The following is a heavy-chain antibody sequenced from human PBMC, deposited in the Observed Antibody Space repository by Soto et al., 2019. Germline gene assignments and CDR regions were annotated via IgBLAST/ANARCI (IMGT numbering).Heavy chain of an antibody. V-gene: IGHV3-33*01. Sequence: QVQLVESGGDVVQAGRSLRLSCAASGFSLSVYGMHWVRRAPGKGLELITLIWSNGNDRHYADSVKGRFTISRDTSKNTLYLQMDRLRADDSAFYYCARDNWAVARGAFDIWGRGTLVTVSS. D-gene: IGHD3-10*01. CDR3: ARDNWAVARGAFDI. J-gene: IGHJ3*02. CDR1: GFSLSVYG. CDR2: IWSNGNDR.